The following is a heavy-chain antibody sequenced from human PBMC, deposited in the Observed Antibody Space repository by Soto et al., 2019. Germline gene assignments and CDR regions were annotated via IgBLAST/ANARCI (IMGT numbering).Heavy chain of an antibody. Sequence: GESLKISCKTSGYSFANYWIGWVRQMPGKGLEWMGIIYPGDSDKKYRYSPSFQGQVTISVDKSISTAYLQWSSLKASDTAIYYCARHIDAYNGKDHWRQGTLVTVSS. CDR2: IYPGDSDKKY. J-gene: IGHJ4*02. D-gene: IGHD1-1*01. CDR3: ARHIDAYNGKDH. CDR1: GYSFANYW. V-gene: IGHV5-51*01.